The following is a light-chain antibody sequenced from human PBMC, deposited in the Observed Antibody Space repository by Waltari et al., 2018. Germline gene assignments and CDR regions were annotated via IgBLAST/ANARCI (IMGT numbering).Light chain of an antibody. V-gene: IGLV2-8*01. J-gene: IGLJ1*01. CDR2: DVS. Sequence: QSVLTQPLSASGSPGQSVSISCTGTSSQVGGYDSVSWYQQHPGKAPKLMIYDVSKRPSGVPDRFSGSKSGNTASLTVSGLQADDEADYYCSSYAGNNNYIFGSGTKVTVL. CDR3: SSYAGNNNYI. CDR1: SSQVGGYDS.